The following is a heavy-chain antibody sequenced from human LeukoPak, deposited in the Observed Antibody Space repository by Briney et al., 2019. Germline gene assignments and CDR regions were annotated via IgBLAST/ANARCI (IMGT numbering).Heavy chain of an antibody. CDR1: GFTFNSYA. CDR3: ARDSPYSGNYSPIDY. D-gene: IGHD1-26*01. Sequence: GGSLRLSCAASGFTFNSYAIHWVRQAPGKGLEWVAVISYDGSKKFYAHSVKGRFTISRDNSKNTLYLHMSSLRAEDTAVYYCARDSPYSGNYSPIDYWGQGTLVTVSS. V-gene: IGHV3-30*04. J-gene: IGHJ4*02. CDR2: ISYDGSKK.